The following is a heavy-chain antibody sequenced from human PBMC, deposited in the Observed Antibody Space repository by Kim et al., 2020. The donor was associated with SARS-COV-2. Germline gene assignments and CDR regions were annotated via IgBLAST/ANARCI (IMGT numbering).Heavy chain of an antibody. Sequence: SETLSLTCTVSGGSISSSSYYWGWIRQPPGKGLEWIGSNYYSGSTYYNPSLKSRFTISVDTSKNQFSLKLSSVTAADTAVYYCARHGPGLWVGELQFDYWGQGTRVTVSS. J-gene: IGHJ4*02. CDR3: ARHGPGLWVGELQFDY. D-gene: IGHD3-10*01. CDR2: NYYSGST. CDR1: GGSISSSSYY. V-gene: IGHV4-39*01.